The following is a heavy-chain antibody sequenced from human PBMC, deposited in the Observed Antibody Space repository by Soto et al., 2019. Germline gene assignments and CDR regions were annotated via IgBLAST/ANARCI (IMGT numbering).Heavy chain of an antibody. CDR1: GYSFTSYW. J-gene: IGHJ6*02. D-gene: IGHD2-2*01. CDR3: ASSSALVVVPATKSFYYYGMDV. CDR2: IYPGDSDT. Sequence: PGESLKISCKGSGYSFTSYWIGWVRQMPGKGLEWMGIIYPGDSDTRYSPSFQGQVTISADKSISTAYLQWSSLKASDTAMYYCASSSALVVVPATKSFYYYGMDVWGQGTTVTVSS. V-gene: IGHV5-51*01.